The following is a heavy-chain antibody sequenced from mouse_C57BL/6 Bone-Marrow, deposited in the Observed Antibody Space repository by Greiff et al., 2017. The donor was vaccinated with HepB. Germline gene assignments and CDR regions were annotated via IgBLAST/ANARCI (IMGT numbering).Heavy chain of an antibody. CDR3: TRNSY. CDR1: GYTFTDYV. V-gene: IGHV1-15*01. Sequence: VKLQESGAELVRPGASVTLSCKASGYTFTDYVMHWVKQTPVHGLEWIGAIDPETGGTAYNQKFKGKAILTADKSSSTAYMELRSLTSEDSAVYYCTRNSYWGQGTLVTVSA. J-gene: IGHJ3*01. CDR2: IDPETGGT.